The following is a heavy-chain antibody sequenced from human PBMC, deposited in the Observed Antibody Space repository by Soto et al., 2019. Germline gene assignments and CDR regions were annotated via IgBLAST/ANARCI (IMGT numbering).Heavy chain of an antibody. CDR3: ARDDSSSWFSSYYYGMDV. CDR2: INPNSGGT. V-gene: IGHV1-2*02. J-gene: IGHJ6*02. D-gene: IGHD6-13*01. CDR1: GYTFTGYY. Sequence: ASVKVSCKASGYTFTGYYMHWLRQAPGQGLEWMGWINPNSGGTNYAQKFQGRVTMTRDTSISTAYMELSRLRSDDTAVYYCARDDSSSWFSSYYYGMDVWGQGTTVTVSS.